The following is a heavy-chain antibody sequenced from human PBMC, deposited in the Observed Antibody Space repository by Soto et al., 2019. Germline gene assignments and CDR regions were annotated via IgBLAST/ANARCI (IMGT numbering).Heavy chain of an antibody. CDR1: GFTFSSYA. V-gene: IGHV3-30-3*01. D-gene: IGHD2-8*01. CDR3: ARGVVLMVYATAGKGMDV. CDR2: ISYDGSNK. J-gene: IGHJ6*02. Sequence: GGSLRLSCAASGFTFSSYAMHWVRQAPGKGLEWVAVISYDGSNKYYADSVKGRFTVSRDNSKNTLYLQMNSLRAEDTAVYYCARGVVLMVYATAGKGMDVWGQGTTVTVSS.